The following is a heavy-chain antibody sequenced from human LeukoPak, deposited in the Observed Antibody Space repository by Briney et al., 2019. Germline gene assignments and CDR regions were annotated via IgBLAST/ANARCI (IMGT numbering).Heavy chain of an antibody. J-gene: IGHJ4*02. CDR3: AASITMFDY. Sequence: GGSLRLSCAASGFTFSRYWMSWVRQAPGKGLEWVANIKEDGTVKYYVESVKGRFTISRDNAKNSLYLQMNSLRAEDTAVYYCAASITMFDYWGRGTLVTVSS. CDR1: GFTFSRYW. V-gene: IGHV3-7*02. D-gene: IGHD3-10*01. CDR2: IKEDGTVK.